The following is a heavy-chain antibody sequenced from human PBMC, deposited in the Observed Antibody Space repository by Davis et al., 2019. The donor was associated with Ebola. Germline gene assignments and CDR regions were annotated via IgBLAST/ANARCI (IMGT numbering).Heavy chain of an antibody. CDR3: RSNFDY. Sequence: GESLKISCAASGFRFTDAWMNWVRQAPGKGLEWVGRIKSKSDGGAADYAAPVKGRFTISRDDSKNTVYLQMNSLKTEDTAVYYCRSNFDYWGQGALVTVSS. CDR2: IKSKSDGGAA. CDR1: GFRFTDAW. J-gene: IGHJ4*02. V-gene: IGHV3-15*01.